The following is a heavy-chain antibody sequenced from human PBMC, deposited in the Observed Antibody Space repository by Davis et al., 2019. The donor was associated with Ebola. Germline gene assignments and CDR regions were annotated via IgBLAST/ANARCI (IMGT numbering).Heavy chain of an antibody. CDR3: AKASWGPAARPLLDS. D-gene: IGHD2-2*02. J-gene: IGHJ4*02. CDR2: VSGSGTTT. CDR1: GFSFDAYA. Sequence: GESLKISCEASGFSFDAYAMNWVRQAPGKGLEWVSAVSGSGTTTSYADSVKGRFTISRDNSNNTLFLQMNSLRVEDTARYYCAKASWGPAARPLLDSWGQGTLVTVSS. V-gene: IGHV3-23*01.